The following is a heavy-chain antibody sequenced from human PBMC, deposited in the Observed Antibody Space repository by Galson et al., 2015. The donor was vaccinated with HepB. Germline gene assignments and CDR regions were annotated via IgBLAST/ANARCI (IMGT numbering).Heavy chain of an antibody. Sequence: SLRLSCAASGFTFSSYSMNWVRQAPGKGLEWVSYISSSSSTIYYADSVKGRFTISRDNAKNSLYLQMNSLRAEDTAVYYCARDAGYSYGLLDYWGQGTLVTVSS. CDR3: ARDAGYSYGLLDY. CDR2: ISSSSSTI. D-gene: IGHD5-18*01. J-gene: IGHJ4*02. CDR1: GFTFSSYS. V-gene: IGHV3-48*04.